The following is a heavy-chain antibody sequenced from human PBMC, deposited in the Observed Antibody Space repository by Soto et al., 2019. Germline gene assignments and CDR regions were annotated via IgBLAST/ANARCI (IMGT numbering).Heavy chain of an antibody. Sequence: EVQLVESGGGLVQPGGSLRLSCAASGFTFSSYSMNWVRQAPGKGLEWVSYISSSRSTIYYADSVKGRFTISRDNAKNSLYLQMNSLRAEDTAVYYCASQSSEWLLFASWGQGTLVTVSS. V-gene: IGHV3-48*01. CDR2: ISSSRSTI. J-gene: IGHJ4*02. D-gene: IGHD5-12*01. CDR3: ASQSSEWLLFAS. CDR1: GFTFSSYS.